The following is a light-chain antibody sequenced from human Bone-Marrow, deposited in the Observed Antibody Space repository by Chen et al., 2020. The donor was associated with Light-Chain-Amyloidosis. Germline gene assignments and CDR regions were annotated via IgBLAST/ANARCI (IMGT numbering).Light chain of an antibody. CDR2: RDT. CDR1: DLPTKY. Sequence: SYELTPPPPVSVSPGPTARPPCPGDDLPTKYAYWYQQKPGQAPVLVIHRDTERPSGISERFSGSSSGTTATLTISGVQAEDEADYHCQSADSSGTYEVIFGGGTKLTVL. CDR3: QSADSSGTYEVI. V-gene: IGLV3-25*03. J-gene: IGLJ2*01.